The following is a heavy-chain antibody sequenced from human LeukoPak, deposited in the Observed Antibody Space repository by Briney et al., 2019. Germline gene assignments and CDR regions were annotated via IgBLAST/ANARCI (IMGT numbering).Heavy chain of an antibody. V-gene: IGHV3-73*01. CDR3: TRRGHDYGDENPPFDY. D-gene: IGHD4-17*01. J-gene: IGHJ4*02. CDR2: IRRKANSYAT. CDR1: GFTFSGSD. Sequence: GGSLRLSCAASGFTFSGSDMHWVRQASGKGLEWVGDIRRKANSYATAYAASVKGRFTISRDDSKNTAYLQMNSLKTGDTAVYYCTRRGHDYGDENPPFDYWGQGTLVTVSS.